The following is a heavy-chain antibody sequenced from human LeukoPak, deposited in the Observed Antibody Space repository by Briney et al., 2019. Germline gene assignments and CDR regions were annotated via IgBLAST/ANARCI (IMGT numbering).Heavy chain of an antibody. D-gene: IGHD3-10*01. J-gene: IGHJ4*02. Sequence: SETLSLTCTVSGYSISSGYYWGWIRQPPGKGLEWIGSIYHSGSTYYNPSLKSRVTISVDTSKNQFSLKLSSVTAADTAVYYCARFGPGGFGELWDYWGQGTLVTVSS. CDR3: ARFGPGGFGELWDY. CDR2: IYHSGST. V-gene: IGHV4-38-2*02. CDR1: GYSISSGYY.